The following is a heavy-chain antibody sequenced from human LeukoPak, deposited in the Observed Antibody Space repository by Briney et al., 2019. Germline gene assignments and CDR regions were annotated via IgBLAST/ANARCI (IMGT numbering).Heavy chain of an antibody. D-gene: IGHD3-22*01. CDR1: GFSFSTYG. CDR3: AKDGDSTGYYSSYYNHMDV. J-gene: IGHJ6*03. Sequence: GGSLRLSCAASGFSFSTYGFHWVRQAPGKGLEWVTFIRFDGGKKNYADSVKGRFAISRDNSKITVYLQMNSLRAEDTAIYYCAKDGDSTGYYSSYYNHMDVWGKGTSVTISS. V-gene: IGHV3-30*02. CDR2: IRFDGGKK.